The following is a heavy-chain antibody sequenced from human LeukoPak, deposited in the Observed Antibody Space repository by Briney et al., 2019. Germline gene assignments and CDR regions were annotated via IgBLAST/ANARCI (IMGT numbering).Heavy chain of an antibody. J-gene: IGHJ4*02. V-gene: IGHV4-59*01. D-gene: IGHD3-10*01. CDR1: XXXXXSXX. Sequence: SETLSLTXTVXXXXXXSXXXSWIRQXXXXXXXXXXXIXYSGSTNYNPSLKSRVTISVDTSKNQFSLKLSSVTAADTAVYYCARYRYYYGSGSYYQYFDYWGQGTLVTVSS. CDR3: ARYRYYYGSGSYYQYFDY. CDR2: IXYSGST.